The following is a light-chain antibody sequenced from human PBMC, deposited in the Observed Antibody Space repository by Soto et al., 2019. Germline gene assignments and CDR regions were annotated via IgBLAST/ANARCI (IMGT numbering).Light chain of an antibody. CDR3: QQYNNWPPAYT. CDR1: QSVSSN. J-gene: IGKJ2*01. V-gene: IGKV3-15*01. Sequence: EIVMTQSPVTLSVSPGERATLSCRASQSVSSNLAWYQHKPGQAPRLLIYGASTRATGIPARFSGSGSGTEFTLTISSLQSEDFAVYYCQQYNNWPPAYTFGQGTKLEIK. CDR2: GAS.